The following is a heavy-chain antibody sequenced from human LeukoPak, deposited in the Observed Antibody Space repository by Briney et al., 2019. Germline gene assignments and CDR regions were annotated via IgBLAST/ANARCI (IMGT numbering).Heavy chain of an antibody. Sequence: GASVKVSCKASGYTFTGDYMHWVRQAPGQGLEWMGWINPNSGAPNYAQKLQGRVTMTRDTSISTAYMELSRLRSDDTAVYYRASRAGGNSDFDYWGQGTLVTVSS. D-gene: IGHD4-23*01. CDR1: GYTFTGDY. CDR2: INPNSGAP. CDR3: ASRAGGNSDFDY. J-gene: IGHJ4*02. V-gene: IGHV1-2*02.